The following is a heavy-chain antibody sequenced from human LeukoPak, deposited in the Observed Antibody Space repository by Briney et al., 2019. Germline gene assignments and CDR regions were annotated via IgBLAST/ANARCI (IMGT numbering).Heavy chain of an antibody. J-gene: IGHJ3*02. CDR3: ARGHYDYVWGSYSRAFDI. V-gene: IGHV3-30*04. CDR2: ISYDGSNK. CDR1: GFTFSSYA. Sequence: GGSLRLSCAASGFTFSSYAMHWVRQAPGKGLEWVAVISYDGSNKYYADSVKGRFTISRDNSKNTLYLQMNSLRAEDTAVYYCARGHYDYVWGSYSRAFDIWGQGTMVTVSS. D-gene: IGHD3-16*01.